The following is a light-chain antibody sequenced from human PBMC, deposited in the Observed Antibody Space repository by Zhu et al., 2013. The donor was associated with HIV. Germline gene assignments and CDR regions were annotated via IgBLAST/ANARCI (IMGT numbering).Light chain of an antibody. V-gene: IGKV3D-20*02. CDR3: QQRSNSFT. J-gene: IGKJ3*01. CDR1: QSVSSSY. CDR2: DAS. Sequence: EIVMTQSPATLSVSPGERVTLSCRASQSVSSSYLAWYQHKPGQAPRLLIHDASNRATGIPARFXGSGSGTDFTLTISALQPEDFAVYYCQQRSNSFTFGPGTKVDIK.